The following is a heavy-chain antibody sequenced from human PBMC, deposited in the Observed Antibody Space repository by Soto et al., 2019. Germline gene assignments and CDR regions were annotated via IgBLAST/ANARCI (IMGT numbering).Heavy chain of an antibody. CDR1: GGSISSYY. D-gene: IGHD4-17*01. CDR2: IYYSGST. Sequence: QVQLQESGPGLVKPSETLSLTCNVSGGSISSYYWTWIRQPPGKGLEWIGYIYYSGSTNYNPSLKSRVTISVDTSKNQFSLKLSSVTAADTAMYYCARGFHGDYVVSGDYFDYWGQGTLVTVSS. V-gene: IGHV4-59*01. CDR3: ARGFHGDYVVSGDYFDY. J-gene: IGHJ4*02.